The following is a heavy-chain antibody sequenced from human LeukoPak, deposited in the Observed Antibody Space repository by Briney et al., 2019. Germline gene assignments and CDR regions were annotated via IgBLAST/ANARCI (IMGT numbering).Heavy chain of an antibody. V-gene: IGHV1-2*02. Sequence: ASVKVSCKASGYTFNGYYMHWVRQAPGQGLEWMGWINPSSGVANYAQKFQDRVTVTSDTSSSTAYMEIGSLTSDDTAVYYCARSNFWTGYFDYWGQGTLVTVSS. CDR2: INPSSGVA. CDR1: GYTFNGYY. J-gene: IGHJ4*02. CDR3: ARSNFWTGYFDY. D-gene: IGHD3/OR15-3a*01.